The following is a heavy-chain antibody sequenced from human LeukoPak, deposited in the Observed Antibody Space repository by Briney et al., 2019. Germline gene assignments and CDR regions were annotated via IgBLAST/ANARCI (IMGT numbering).Heavy chain of an antibody. CDR1: GYTFTGYY. CDR3: ARGGRMTTVTTRPPAYDY. V-gene: IGHV1-2*02. J-gene: IGHJ4*02. D-gene: IGHD4-11*01. CDR2: INPNSGGT. Sequence: ASVKVSCKTSGYTFTGYYMHWVRQAPGQGLEWMGWINPNSGGTNYTQKFQGRVTMTRDTSISTAYMELSRLRSDDTAVYYCARGGRMTTVTTRPPAYDYWGQGTLVTVSS.